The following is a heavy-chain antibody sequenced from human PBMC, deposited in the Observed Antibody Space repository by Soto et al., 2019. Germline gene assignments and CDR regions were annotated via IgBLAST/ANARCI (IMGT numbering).Heavy chain of an antibody. J-gene: IGHJ3*02. D-gene: IGHD1-1*01. Sequence: EVQLVESGGGLVQPGRSLRLSCAASGFTFDDYAMHWVRQAPGKGLEWVSGLSWNSGSIGYADSVKGRFTISRDNAKNSLYLQMNRRRAEDTALYYCAKGFRRRYNGNDGGEDASDIWGQGTMVTVSS. V-gene: IGHV3-9*01. CDR2: LSWNSGSI. CDR1: GFTFDDYA. CDR3: AKGFRRRYNGNDGGEDASDI.